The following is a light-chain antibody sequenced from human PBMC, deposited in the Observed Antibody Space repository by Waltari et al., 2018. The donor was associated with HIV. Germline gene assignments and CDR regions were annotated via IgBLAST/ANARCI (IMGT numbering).Light chain of an antibody. J-gene: IGLJ3*02. CDR3: VLDMGSGIWV. CDR1: SGSVSTNYY. Sequence: QTVVTQEPSFSVSPGGTVTLTCGLSSGSVSTNYYPSWYQPTPGPAPRTLIYDTNARFSGVPDRFSGAILGNKAALTITGAQAYDESDYYCVLDMGSGIWVFGGGTKLTVL. CDR2: DTN. V-gene: IGLV8-61*01.